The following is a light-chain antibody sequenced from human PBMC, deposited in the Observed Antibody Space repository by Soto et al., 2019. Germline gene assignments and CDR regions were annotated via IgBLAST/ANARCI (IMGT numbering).Light chain of an antibody. CDR1: TGAVTRTHY. CDR2: DTD. Sequence: QAVVTQEPSLTVSPGGTVTLTCGSSTGAVTRTHYPYWYQQKPGQAPRTLIYDTDNRYSGTPTRFSGSLLGGKASLTLSGAQPEDEADYYCLLLYSGTRGVFGAGTKLTVL. CDR3: LLLYSGTRGV. V-gene: IGLV7-46*01. J-gene: IGLJ1*01.